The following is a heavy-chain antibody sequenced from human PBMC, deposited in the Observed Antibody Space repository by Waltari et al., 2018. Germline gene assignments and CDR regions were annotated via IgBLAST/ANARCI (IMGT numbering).Heavy chain of an antibody. Sequence: EVQLVETGGGLIQPGGSLRLSCAASGFIVNHNYMTWVRQAPGKGLGWGSVIYSGGETYYADSVKGRFTISRDNSKNTLALQMNSLRAEDTAVYYCVRDYVVKKEDMDVWGKGTTVIVSS. CDR1: GFIVNHNY. J-gene: IGHJ6*03. V-gene: IGHV3-53*02. CDR3: VRDYVVKKEDMDV. D-gene: IGHD3-22*01. CDR2: IYSGGET.